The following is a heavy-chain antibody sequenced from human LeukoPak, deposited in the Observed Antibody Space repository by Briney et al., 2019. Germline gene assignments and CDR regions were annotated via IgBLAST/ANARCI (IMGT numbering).Heavy chain of an antibody. CDR2: IRPNTGAT. V-gene: IGHV1-2*02. J-gene: IGHJ4*02. CDR3: ARDRVGSGWPRPFYFEF. D-gene: IGHD6-19*01. CDR1: GYTFTGYY. Sequence: GASVKVSCKPSGYTFTGYYLHWVRQAPGQALEWMGWIRPNTGATVYAQNFQGRVTMSRDTSISTAYLDLSSLRSDDTAVYYCARDRVGSGWPRPFYFEFWGQGTLVTVSS.